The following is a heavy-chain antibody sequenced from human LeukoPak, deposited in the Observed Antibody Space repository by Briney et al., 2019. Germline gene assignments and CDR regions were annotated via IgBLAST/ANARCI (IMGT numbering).Heavy chain of an antibody. Sequence: ASVTVSCTSSAYTFTIYYMHWVRHAPGQGLEWMGIINPSGGSTSYAQKFQGRVTMTRDTSTSTVYMELSSLRSEDTAVYYCAREGSWGYSYGSNWFDPWGQGTLVTVSS. CDR2: INPSGGST. J-gene: IGHJ5*02. D-gene: IGHD5-18*01. CDR3: AREGSWGYSYGSNWFDP. CDR1: AYTFTIYY. V-gene: IGHV1-46*01.